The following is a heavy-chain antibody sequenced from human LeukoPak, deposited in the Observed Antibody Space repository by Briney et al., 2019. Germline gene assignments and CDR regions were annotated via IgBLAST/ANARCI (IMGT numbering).Heavy chain of an antibody. V-gene: IGHV1-46*01. CDR1: GYTFTSYY. J-gene: IGHJ3*02. Sequence: PGASVKVSCKASGYTFTSYYMHWVRQAPGQGLEWMGIINPSGGSTSYAQKFQGRVTMTRDTSTSTVYMELSSLRSEDTAVYYCARDWGDYYDSSGPSYPVGAFDIWGQGTMATVSS. CDR3: ARDWGDYYDSSGPSYPVGAFDI. D-gene: IGHD3-22*01. CDR2: INPSGGST.